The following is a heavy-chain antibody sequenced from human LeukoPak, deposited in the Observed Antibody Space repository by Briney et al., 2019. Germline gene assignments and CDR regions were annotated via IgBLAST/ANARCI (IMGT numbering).Heavy chain of an antibody. CDR2: IYYSGST. CDR1: GGSISSYY. V-gene: IGHV4-59*12. Sequence: SETLSLTCTVSGGSISSYYWSWIRQPPGKGLEWIGYIYYSGSTNYNPSLKSRVTISVDTSRNQFSLKLTSVTAADTAVYYCARDQTGGDAFDIWRQGTMLTVSS. J-gene: IGHJ3*02. D-gene: IGHD3-9*01. CDR3: ARDQTGGDAFDI.